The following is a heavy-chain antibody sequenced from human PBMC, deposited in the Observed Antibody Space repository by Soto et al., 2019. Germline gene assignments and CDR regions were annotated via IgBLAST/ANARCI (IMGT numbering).Heavy chain of an antibody. J-gene: IGHJ4*02. V-gene: IGHV3-23*01. CDR3: AKRAWGYFYFDY. CDR1: GFTFSSYA. CDR2: ISGSGGST. Sequence: GSLRLSCAASGFTFSSYAMSWVRQAPGKGLEWVSVISGSGGSTYYADSVKGRFTISRDNSKNTLYLQMNSLRAEDTAVYYCAKRAWGYFYFDYWGQGTLVTVSS. D-gene: IGHD1-26*01.